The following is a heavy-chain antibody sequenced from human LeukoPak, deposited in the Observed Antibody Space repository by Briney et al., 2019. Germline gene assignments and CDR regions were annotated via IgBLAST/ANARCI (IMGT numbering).Heavy chain of an antibody. Sequence: GGSLRLSCAASGFTFSSYAMHWVRQAPGKGLEWVAVISYDGSNKYYADSVKGRFTISRDNSKNTLYLQMNSLRAEDTAVYYCARYYNSSFDNWFDPRGQGTLVTVSS. CDR3: ARYYNSSFDNWFDP. D-gene: IGHD6-13*01. CDR1: GFTFSSYA. V-gene: IGHV3-30-3*01. J-gene: IGHJ5*02. CDR2: ISYDGSNK.